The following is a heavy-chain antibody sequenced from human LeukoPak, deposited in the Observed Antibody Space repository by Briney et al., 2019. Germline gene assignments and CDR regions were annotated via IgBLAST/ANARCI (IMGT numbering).Heavy chain of an antibody. V-gene: IGHV3-23*01. CDR2: ISGSGSST. CDR1: GFTFSSYA. CDR3: AKSGWGERGWFDP. D-gene: IGHD6-19*01. J-gene: IGHJ5*02. Sequence: GGSLILSCAASGFTFSSYAMSWVRQAPGKGLEWVSAISGSGSSTYSADSVKGRFTISRDNSKNTLHLQMNSLRAEDTAVYYCAKSGWGERGWFDPWGQGTLVTVSS.